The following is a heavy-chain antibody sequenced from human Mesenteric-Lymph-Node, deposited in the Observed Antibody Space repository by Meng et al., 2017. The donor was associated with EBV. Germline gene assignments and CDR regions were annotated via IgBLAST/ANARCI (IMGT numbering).Heavy chain of an antibody. CDR3: ARRGIAEGFDF. J-gene: IGHJ4*02. Sequence: QLQLQESGSGLVKPSQTLSLTCAVSGGSVSSGGYSWSWIRQPPGKGLEWIGYIYHFGSPNHNPSLKSRVTISVDRSKNQFSLNLTSMTAADTAVYYCARRGIAEGFDFWGQGTLVTVSS. CDR2: IYHFGSP. V-gene: IGHV4-30-2*01. CDR1: GGSVSSGGYS.